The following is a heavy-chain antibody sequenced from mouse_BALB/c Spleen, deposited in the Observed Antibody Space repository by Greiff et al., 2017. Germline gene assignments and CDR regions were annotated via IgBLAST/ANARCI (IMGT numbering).Heavy chain of an antibody. Sequence: QVQLQQSGAELVKPGASVKLSCKASGYTFTSYYMYWVKQRPGQGLEWIGEINPSNGGTNFNEKFKSKATLTVDKSSSTAYMQLSSLTSEDSAVYYCTIRYDDDYWGQGTTLTVSS. V-gene: IGHV1S81*02. CDR2: INPSNGGT. D-gene: IGHD2-14*01. J-gene: IGHJ2*01. CDR1: GYTFTSYY. CDR3: TIRYDDDY.